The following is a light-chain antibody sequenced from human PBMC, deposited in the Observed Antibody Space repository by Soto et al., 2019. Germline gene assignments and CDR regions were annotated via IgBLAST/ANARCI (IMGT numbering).Light chain of an antibody. CDR2: GAS. Sequence: EIVLTQSPGTLSLSPGERATLSCRASQSVSSSYLAWYQQKPGQAPRLLIFGASSRATGIPDRFSGSGSGRDFTLTISRLEPEGVAVYYCQQYGSSRTFGQGTKVEIK. J-gene: IGKJ1*01. V-gene: IGKV3-20*01. CDR1: QSVSSSY. CDR3: QQYGSSRT.